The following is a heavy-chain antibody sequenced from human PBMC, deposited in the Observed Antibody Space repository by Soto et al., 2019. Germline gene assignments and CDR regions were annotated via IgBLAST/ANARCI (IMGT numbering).Heavy chain of an antibody. CDR1: GYTFTISV. J-gene: IGHJ3*02. Sequence: ASVKVSCKASGYTFTISVISWVRQAPGQGLEWMGWISAYNGDTNYTQDLQGRVTMTTDTSKNQFSLKLSSVTAADTAVYYCAREVVGATTGDSHAFDIWGQGTMVTVSS. V-gene: IGHV1-18*01. CDR2: ISAYNGDT. D-gene: IGHD1-26*01. CDR3: AREVVGATTGDSHAFDI.